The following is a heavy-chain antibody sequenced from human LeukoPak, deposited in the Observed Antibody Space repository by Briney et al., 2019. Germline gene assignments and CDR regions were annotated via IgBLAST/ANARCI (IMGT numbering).Heavy chain of an antibody. J-gene: IGHJ4*02. V-gene: IGHV1-69*05. CDR2: IIPIFGTA. CDR1: GGTFSSYA. Sequence: ASVKVSCKASGGTFSSYAISWVRQAPGQGLEWMGGIIPIFGTANYAQKFQGRVTITTDESTSTAYMELSSLRSEDTAVYYCASHRPRELWFDYWGQGTLVTVSS. CDR3: ASHRPRELWFDY. D-gene: IGHD5-18*01.